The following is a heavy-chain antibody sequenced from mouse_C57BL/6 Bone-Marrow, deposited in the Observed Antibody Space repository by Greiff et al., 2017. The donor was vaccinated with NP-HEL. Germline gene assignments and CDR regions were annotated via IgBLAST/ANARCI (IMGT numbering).Heavy chain of an antibody. CDR2: IDPENGDT. D-gene: IGHD1-1*01. V-gene: IGHV14-4*01. CDR1: GFNIKDDY. Sequence: EVQLQQSGAELVRPGASVKLSCTASGFNIKDDYMHWVKQRPEQGLEWIGWIDPENGDTEYASKFQGKATITADTSSNTAYLQLSSLTSDDTAVYYCTIYYYGSSYAMDYWGQGTSVTVSS. J-gene: IGHJ4*01. CDR3: TIYYYGSSYAMDY.